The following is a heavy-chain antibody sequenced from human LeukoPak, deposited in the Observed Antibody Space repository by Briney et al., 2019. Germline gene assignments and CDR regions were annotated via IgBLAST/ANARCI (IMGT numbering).Heavy chain of an antibody. Sequence: GGSLRLSCAASGFTFSSAWMGWVRQTPGTGLEWVANIKEDGSKTSYADSVKGRFTISRDNARDSLFLQMNSLRPGDTSLYYCTRHLHYDALDIWGQGTMVTVSS. CDR3: TRHLHYDALDI. CDR2: IKEDGSKT. V-gene: IGHV3-7*02. CDR1: GFTFSSAW. J-gene: IGHJ3*02.